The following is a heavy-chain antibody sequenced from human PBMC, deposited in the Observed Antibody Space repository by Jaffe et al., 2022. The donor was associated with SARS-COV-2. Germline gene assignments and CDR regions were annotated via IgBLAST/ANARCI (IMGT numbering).Heavy chain of an antibody. CDR2: ISWNSGSI. D-gene: IGHD6-19*01. V-gene: IGHV3-9*01. J-gene: IGHJ4*02. CDR3: AKAAAWGAYSSGWYYFDY. CDR1: GFTFDDYA. Sequence: EVQLVESGGGLVQPGRSLRLSCAASGFTFDDYAMHWVRQAPGKGLEWVSGISWNSGSIGYADSVKGRFTISRDNAKNSLYLQMNSLRAEDTALYYCAKAAAWGAYSSGWYYFDYWGQGTLVTVSS.